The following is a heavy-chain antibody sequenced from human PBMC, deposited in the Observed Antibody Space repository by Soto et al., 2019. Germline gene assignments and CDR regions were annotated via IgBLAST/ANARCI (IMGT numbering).Heavy chain of an antibody. J-gene: IGHJ4*02. CDR3: ARDWTVLEWLYFDY. CDR2: IWYDGSNK. V-gene: IGHV3-33*01. D-gene: IGHD3-3*01. Sequence: PGGSLRLSCGASGFTFSSYGMHWVRQAPGKGLEWVAVIWYDGSNKYYADSVKGRFTISRDNSKNTLYLQMNSLRAEDTAVYYSARDWTVLEWLYFDYWGQGTLVTVSS. CDR1: GFTFSSYG.